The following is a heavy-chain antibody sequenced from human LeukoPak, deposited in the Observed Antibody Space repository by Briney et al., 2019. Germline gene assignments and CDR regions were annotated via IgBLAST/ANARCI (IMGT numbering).Heavy chain of an antibody. CDR2: INPNSGGT. CDR3: ARGRYYYDSSGLNWFDP. J-gene: IGHJ5*02. D-gene: IGHD3-22*01. Sequence: GSVEVSCKASGYTFTGYYMHWVRQAPGQGLEWMGWINPNSGGTNYAQKFQGWVTMTRDTSISTAYMELSRLRSDDTAVYYCARGRYYYDSSGLNWFDPWGQGTLVTVSS. CDR1: GYTFTGYY. V-gene: IGHV1-2*04.